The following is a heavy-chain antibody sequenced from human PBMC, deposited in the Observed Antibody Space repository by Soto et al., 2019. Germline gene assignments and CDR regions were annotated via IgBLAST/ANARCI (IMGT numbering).Heavy chain of an antibody. CDR3: ARVDIVIIPFARRGYWCYIAV. D-gene: IGHD2-2*03. CDR2: IYYSGSS. V-gene: IGHV4-39*01. Sequence: PSETLSLTCTVSGGSISSNSYYWGWIRQPPGKGLEWIGSIYYSGSSYYNPSLKSRVTISVDTSKNQFSLKLSSVTAADTAVYYCARVDIVIIPFARRGYWCYIAVWGNGTTVTVSS. J-gene: IGHJ6*03. CDR1: GGSISSNSYY.